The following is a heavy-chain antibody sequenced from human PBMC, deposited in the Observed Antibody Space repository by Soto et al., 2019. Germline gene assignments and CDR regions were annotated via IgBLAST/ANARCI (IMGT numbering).Heavy chain of an antibody. CDR2: TKNKAYSYIT. V-gene: IGHV3-72*01. J-gene: IGHJ4*02. Sequence: EVQLVESGGGLVQPGGSLRLSCAASGFTFSDHFIDWVRQAPGKGLEWVGRTKNKAYSYITKYAASVKDRFTISRDDSKNSVYLQMNSLISEDTAMYYCTSIRGVMGYWGQGTLVTVSS. CDR1: GFTFSDHF. CDR3: TSIRGVMGY. D-gene: IGHD3-10*01.